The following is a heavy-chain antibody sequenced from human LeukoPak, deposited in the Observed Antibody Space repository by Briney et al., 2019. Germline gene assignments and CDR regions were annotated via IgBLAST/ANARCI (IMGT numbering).Heavy chain of an antibody. D-gene: IGHD6-13*01. CDR3: ARVAAAGFDY. V-gene: IGHV4-34*01. Sequence: SETLSLTCAVYGGSFSGYYWSWIRQPPGKGLEWIGEINHSGSTNYNPSLKSRVTISVDTSKNQFSLKLSSVTAADTAVYYCARVAAAGFDYWGQGTLVTVSS. CDR2: INHSGST. CDR1: GGSFSGYY. J-gene: IGHJ4*02.